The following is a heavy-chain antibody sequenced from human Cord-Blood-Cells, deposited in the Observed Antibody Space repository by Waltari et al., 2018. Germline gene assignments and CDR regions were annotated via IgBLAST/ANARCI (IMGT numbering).Heavy chain of an antibody. CDR2: IKQDGSEK. D-gene: IGHD6-19*01. CDR3: AREGIAVALDY. CDR1: GFTFSSYW. J-gene: IGHJ4*02. V-gene: IGHV3-7*01. Sequence: EVQLVESGGGLVQPGGSLRLSCAASGFTFSSYWMSWVRQAPGKGLKWVANIKQDGSEKYYVDSVKGRFTISRDNAKNSLYLQMNSLRAEDTAVYYCAREGIAVALDYWGQGTLVTVSS.